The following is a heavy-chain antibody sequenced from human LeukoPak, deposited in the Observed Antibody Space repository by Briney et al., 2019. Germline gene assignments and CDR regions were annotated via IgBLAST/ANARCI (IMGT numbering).Heavy chain of an antibody. CDR2: ISSSSYI. J-gene: IGHJ4*02. CDR3: AREPIWSGYFFDY. Sequence: GGSLRLSCAASGFTFSSYSMNWVRQAPGKGLEWVSSISSSSYIYYADSVKGRFTISRDNAKNSLYLQMNSLRAEDTAVYYCAREPIWSGYFFDYWGQGTLVTVSS. V-gene: IGHV3-21*01. D-gene: IGHD3-3*01. CDR1: GFTFSSYS.